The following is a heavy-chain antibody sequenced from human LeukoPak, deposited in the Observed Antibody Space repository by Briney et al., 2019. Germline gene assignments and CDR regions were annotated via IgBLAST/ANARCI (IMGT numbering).Heavy chain of an antibody. V-gene: IGHV4-34*01. Sequence: PSETLSLTCAVYGGSFSGYYWSWIRQPPGKGLEWIGEINHSGSTNYNPSLKSRVTISVDTSKNHFSLNLNSVTAADTAVYYCARQQCNGGSCYSRAIWFDPWGQGTLVSVSS. CDR2: INHSGST. J-gene: IGHJ5*02. D-gene: IGHD2-15*01. CDR3: ARQQCNGGSCYSRAIWFDP. CDR1: GGSFSGYY.